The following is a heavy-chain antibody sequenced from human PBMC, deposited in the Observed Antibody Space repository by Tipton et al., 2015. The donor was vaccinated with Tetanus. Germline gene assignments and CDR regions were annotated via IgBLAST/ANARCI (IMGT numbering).Heavy chain of an antibody. D-gene: IGHD2-15*01. CDR2: VSSTTSYI. CDR1: GFKFGDFY. J-gene: IGHJ5*02. CDR3: AREVGYCSGGGCTRRWFDP. V-gene: IGHV3-11*06. Sequence: SLRLSCAASGFKFGDFYMSWIRQAPGKGLEWLSSVSSTTSYIYYADSVKGRFTISRDNAKNSLYLQMNSLRADDTAVYYCAREVGYCSGGGCTRRWFDPWGQGTLVTVSS.